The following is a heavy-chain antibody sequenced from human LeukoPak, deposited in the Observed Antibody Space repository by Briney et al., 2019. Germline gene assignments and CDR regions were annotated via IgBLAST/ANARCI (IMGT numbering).Heavy chain of an antibody. CDR2: ISDSGGNT. Sequence: GGSLRLSCAASGFTFNTYAMSWVRQAPWERLQWVSGISDSGGNTYYADSVRGRFTISRDNSKNTLYLQMNSLRAEDTAVYYCARHRSSWLIDYWGQGTPVTVSS. V-gene: IGHV3-23*01. D-gene: IGHD6-6*01. J-gene: IGHJ4*02. CDR1: GFTFNTYA. CDR3: ARHRSSWLIDY.